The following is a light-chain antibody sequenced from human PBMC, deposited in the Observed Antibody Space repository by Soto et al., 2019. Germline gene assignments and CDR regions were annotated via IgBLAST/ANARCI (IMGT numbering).Light chain of an antibody. Sequence: QSVLTQRASVSGSPGQSITISCTGTSSDVGGYNYVSWYQQHPGKAPKLMIYDVSNRPSGVSNRFSGSKSGNTASLTISGLQAEDEADYYCSSYTSSSTLCVFGTGTKVTVL. CDR3: SSYTSSSTLCV. V-gene: IGLV2-14*01. CDR1: SSDVGGYNY. J-gene: IGLJ1*01. CDR2: DVS.